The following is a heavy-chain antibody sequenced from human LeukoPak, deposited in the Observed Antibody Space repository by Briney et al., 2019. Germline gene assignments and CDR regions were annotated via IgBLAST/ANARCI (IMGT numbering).Heavy chain of an antibody. D-gene: IGHD5-12*01. CDR1: GFTVSSNY. CDR2: IYSGGDT. J-gene: IGHJ4*02. Sequence: GGSLRLSCAASGFTVSSNYMSWVRQAPGKGLEWVSVIYSGGDTYYADSVKGRFTISRDNSKNRLYLQMNTLRAEDTAVYYCARASGYSGYDPFDYWGQGTLVTVSS. V-gene: IGHV3-53*01. CDR3: ARASGYSGYDPFDY.